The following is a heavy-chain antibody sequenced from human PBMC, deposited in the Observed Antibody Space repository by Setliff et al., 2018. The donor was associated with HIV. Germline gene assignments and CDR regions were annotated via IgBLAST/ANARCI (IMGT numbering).Heavy chain of an antibody. D-gene: IGHD2-15*01. CDR1: GFTFSDSS. V-gene: IGHV3-11*06. J-gene: IGHJ4*02. CDR3: GRAPPYCSGGRCADY. Sequence: GGSLRLSCAASGFTFSDSSMTWFRQTPGKGLEWVSFIHSSSSRIHYAGSVKGRFTVSRDNSKNSLYLQMNNLEAEDTVVYYCGRAPPYCSGGRCADYWGQEALVTVSS. CDR2: IHSSSSRI.